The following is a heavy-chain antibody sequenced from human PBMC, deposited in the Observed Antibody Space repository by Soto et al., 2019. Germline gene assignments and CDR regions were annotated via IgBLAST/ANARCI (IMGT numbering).Heavy chain of an antibody. CDR1: GFPFSSYV. CDR3: VRGRGNFDY. J-gene: IGHJ4*02. CDR2: ISGGGSNT. Sequence: EVQLLESGGGLVQRGGSLRLSCAASGFPFSSYVMSWVRQAPGKGLEWVSGISGGGSNTFYADSVKGRFTISRDNSKNTVYLQMNSLRVGDTASYYCVRGRGNFDYWGQGTLVTVSS. V-gene: IGHV3-23*01.